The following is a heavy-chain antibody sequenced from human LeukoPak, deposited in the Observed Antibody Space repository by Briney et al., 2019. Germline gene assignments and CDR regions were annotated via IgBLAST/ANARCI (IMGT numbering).Heavy chain of an antibody. V-gene: IGHV3-11*01. CDR2: ICSSGSTI. D-gene: IGHD3-10*01. Sequence: GGSLRLSCAAPGFTFSDYQMSWIRPAPGKGPEWVSYICSSGSTIYYADSVKGRFTISRDNAKNSLYLQMNSLRAEDTAVYYCARDRRYGFRAYYYYGMDVWGQGTTVTVSS. J-gene: IGHJ6*02. CDR3: ARDRRYGFRAYYYYGMDV. CDR1: GFTFSDYQ.